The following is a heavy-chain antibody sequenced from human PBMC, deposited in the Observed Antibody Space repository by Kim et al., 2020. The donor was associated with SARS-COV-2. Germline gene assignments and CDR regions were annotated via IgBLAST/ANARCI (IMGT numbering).Heavy chain of an antibody. CDR1: GFTFSSYS. D-gene: IGHD1-26*01. CDR3: ASEAPSVGARGAFDI. J-gene: IGHJ3*02. CDR2: ISSSSSYI. Sequence: GGSLRLSCAASGFTFSSYSMNWVRQAPGKGLEWVSSISSSSSYIYYADSVKGRFTISRDNAKNSLYQQMNSLRAEDTAVYYWASEAPSVGARGAFDIWGQGTMVTVSS. V-gene: IGHV3-21*01.